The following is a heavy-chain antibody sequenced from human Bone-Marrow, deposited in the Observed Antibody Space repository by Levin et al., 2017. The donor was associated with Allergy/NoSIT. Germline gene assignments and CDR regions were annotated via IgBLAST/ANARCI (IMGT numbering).Heavy chain of an antibody. CDR3: TTTTYNYDNHFEP. V-gene: IGHV4-39*01. CDR1: GGSISNSIYY. D-gene: IGHD3-16*01. CDR2: IHHSGST. Sequence: PSETLSLTCTVSGGSISNSIYYWAWIRQPPGKGLEWIGSIHHSGSTYYNPSLKSRVTISADTSKNQFSLKLRSVTAADTAVFYCTTTTYNYDNHFEPWGHGTLVTVSS. J-gene: IGHJ5*02.